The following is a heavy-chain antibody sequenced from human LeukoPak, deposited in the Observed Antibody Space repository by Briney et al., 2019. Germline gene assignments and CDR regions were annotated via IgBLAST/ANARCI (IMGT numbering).Heavy chain of an antibody. Sequence: GASVKVSCKASGGTFSSYAISWVRQAPGQGLEWMGRIIPILGIANYAQKFQGRLTITADKSTSTAYMELSSLRSEDTAVYYCASINAVITRYYYGMDVWGQGTTVTVSS. CDR1: GGTFSSYA. V-gene: IGHV1-69*04. J-gene: IGHJ6*02. D-gene: IGHD3-22*01. CDR2: IIPILGIA. CDR3: ASINAVITRYYYGMDV.